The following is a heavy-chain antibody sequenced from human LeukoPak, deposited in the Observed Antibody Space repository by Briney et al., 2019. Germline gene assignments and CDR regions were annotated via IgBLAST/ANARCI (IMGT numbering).Heavy chain of an antibody. CDR2: IYPGDSDT. CDR1: GYSFTSYW. CDR3: VRRPRYCSSTSCPFDY. D-gene: IGHD2-2*01. V-gene: IGHV5-51*01. Sequence: RGESLKISCKGSGYSFTSYWIGWVRQMPGKGLEWMGIIYPGDSDTRYSPSFQGQVTISADKSISTAYLQWSSLKASDTAMYYCVRRPRYCSSTSCPFDYWGQGTLVTVSS. J-gene: IGHJ4*02.